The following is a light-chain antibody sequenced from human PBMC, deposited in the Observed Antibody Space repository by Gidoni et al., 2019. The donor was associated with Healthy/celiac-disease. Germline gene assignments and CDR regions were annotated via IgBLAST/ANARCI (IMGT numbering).Light chain of an antibody. V-gene: IGKV3-20*01. CDR3: QQYGSSLFT. CDR2: GAS. J-gene: IGKJ3*01. CDR1: QSVSSSD. Sequence: EIVLTQSPGTLSLSPGERATLSCRASQSVSSSDLAWYQQKPGQAPRLLIYGASSRATCIPDRFSGSGSGTDFTLTISRLEPEDFAVYYCQQYGSSLFTFGPGTKVDIK.